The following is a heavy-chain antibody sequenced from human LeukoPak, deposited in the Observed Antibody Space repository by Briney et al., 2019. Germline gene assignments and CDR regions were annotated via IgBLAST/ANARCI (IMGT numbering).Heavy chain of an antibody. Sequence: GGSLTLSCVASGFNFNNYDLHWVRQAPGKGLEWVSSISYTGTYIYYADSVKGRFTISRDNAQNSLYLQMNSLRAEDTAIYYCVRDRGTYRPIDYWGQGTLVTVSS. CDR1: GFNFNNYD. J-gene: IGHJ4*02. V-gene: IGHV3-21*04. D-gene: IGHD1-26*01. CDR2: ISYTGTYI. CDR3: VRDRGTYRPIDY.